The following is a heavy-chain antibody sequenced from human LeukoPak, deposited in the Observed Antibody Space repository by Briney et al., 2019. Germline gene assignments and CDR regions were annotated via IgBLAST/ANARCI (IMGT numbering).Heavy chain of an antibody. CDR1: DDSITMYY. V-gene: IGHV4-59*01. CDR3: ARDDGSSWSVGPFDP. CDR2: VDHTGST. J-gene: IGHJ5*02. Sequence: SETLSLTCSVSDDSITMYYWTWIRQPPGKGLEWIGYVDHTGSTNFNPSLNGRVSISRDTSKNLFSLRLRSVTAADTAVYYCARDDGSSWSVGPFDPWGQGTLVTVSS. D-gene: IGHD6-13*01.